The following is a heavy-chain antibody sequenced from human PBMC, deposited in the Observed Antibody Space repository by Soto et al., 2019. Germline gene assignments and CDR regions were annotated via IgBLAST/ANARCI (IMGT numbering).Heavy chain of an antibody. V-gene: IGHV2-5*01. CDR2: IYWNDDK. J-gene: IGHJ4*02. D-gene: IGHD1-1*01. CDR1: GFSLSTSGVG. CDR3: AHRSQELERRGCFDY. Sequence: SGPTLVNPTQTLTLTCTFSGFSLSTSGVGVGWIRQPPGKALEWLALIYWNDDKRYSPSLKSRLTITKDTSKNQVVLTMTNMDPVDTATYYCAHRSQELERRGCFDYWGQGTLVTVSS.